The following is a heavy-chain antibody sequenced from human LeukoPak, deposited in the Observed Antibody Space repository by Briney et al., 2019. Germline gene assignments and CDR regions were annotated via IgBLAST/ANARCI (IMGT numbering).Heavy chain of an antibody. Sequence: GRSLRLSCAASGFTFSSYGMHWVRQAPGKGLEWVAVISYDGSNKYYADSVKGRFTISRENSKNPLYLQMSSLRAEDTAVYYCAKGGVRLWFGGGLFDYWGQGTLVTVSS. V-gene: IGHV3-30*18. J-gene: IGHJ4*02. CDR2: ISYDGSNK. D-gene: IGHD3-10*01. CDR1: GFTFSSYG. CDR3: AKGGVRLWFGGGLFDY.